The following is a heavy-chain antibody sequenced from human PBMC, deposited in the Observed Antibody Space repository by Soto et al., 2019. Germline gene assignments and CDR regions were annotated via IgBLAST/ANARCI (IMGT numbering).Heavy chain of an antibody. CDR1: GFSFSTYW. Sequence: ESGGGLVQPGGSLRLSCAASGFSFSTYWMTWVRQAPGKGLEWVANIKPDGSQKYYADSVKGRFTISRDNAKRSVYLQMDSLRVEDTALYFCAVRYADYWGQGALVTVSS. CDR3: AVRYADY. CDR2: IKPDGSQK. J-gene: IGHJ4*02. D-gene: IGHD2-2*01. V-gene: IGHV3-7*01.